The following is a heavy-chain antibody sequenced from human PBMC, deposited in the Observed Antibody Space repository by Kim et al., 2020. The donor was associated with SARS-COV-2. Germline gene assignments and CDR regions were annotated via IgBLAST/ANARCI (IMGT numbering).Heavy chain of an antibody. Sequence: GGSLRLSCAASGFTVSSNYMSWVRQAPGKGLEWVSVIYSGGSTYYADSVKGRFTISRDNSKNTLYLQMNSLRAEDTAVYYCARDGSSGWNYWYFDLWGRGTLVTVSS. CDR3: ARDGSSGWNYWYFDL. V-gene: IGHV3-66*01. CDR2: IYSGGST. D-gene: IGHD6-19*01. CDR1: GFTVSSNY. J-gene: IGHJ2*01.